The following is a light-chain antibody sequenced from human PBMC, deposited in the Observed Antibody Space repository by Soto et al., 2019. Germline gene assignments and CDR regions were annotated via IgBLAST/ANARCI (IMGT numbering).Light chain of an antibody. CDR1: QSVSSSY. Sequence: EIVLTQSPGTLSLSPGERATLSCRASQSVSSSYLAWYQQKPGQAPRLLIYGASSRATGIPDRFSGSGSGTDFTLTISSLQPDDFATYYCQQYNSYSNTFGQGTRLEIK. V-gene: IGKV3-20*01. CDR3: QQYNSYSNT. CDR2: GAS. J-gene: IGKJ5*01.